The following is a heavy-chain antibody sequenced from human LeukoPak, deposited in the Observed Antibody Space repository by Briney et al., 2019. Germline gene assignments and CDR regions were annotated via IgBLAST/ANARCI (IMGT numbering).Heavy chain of an antibody. CDR1: GGSISSYY. V-gene: IGHV4-59*13. CDR2: LYITERT. CDR3: ARVRIGETSYDASDV. Sequence: SETLSLTCSVCGGSISSYYWTWLRRPPGKGREWLGDLYITERTNHNPYLKRRVTMPVDTSKNQFSLRLSSVTAAATAVYYCARVRIGETSYDASDVWGLGTMVTVSS. J-gene: IGHJ3*01. D-gene: IGHD1-26*01.